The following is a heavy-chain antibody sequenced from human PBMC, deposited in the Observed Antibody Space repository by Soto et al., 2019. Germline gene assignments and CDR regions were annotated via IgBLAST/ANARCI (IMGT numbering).Heavy chain of an antibody. J-gene: IGHJ4*02. V-gene: IGHV1-46*01. CDR2: INPSGGGA. D-gene: IGHD5-18*01. Sequence: QVQLVQSGAEVRKPGASVKVSCRTSGYTFTTYYIYWVRQAPGQGLEWMGTINPSGGGANYAQKFQDRVTMTRDTSTTTVYMELGSLRSEDTAVYYCAAPGGGSSYGYVHWGQGTLVTVSS. CDR3: AAPGGGSSYGYVH. CDR1: GYTFTTYY.